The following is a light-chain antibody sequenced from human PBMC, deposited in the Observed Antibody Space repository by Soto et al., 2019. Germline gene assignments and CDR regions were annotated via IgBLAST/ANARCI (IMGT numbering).Light chain of an antibody. Sequence: QSALTQPASVSGSPGQSITISCTGTSSDVGGCKYVSWYQQHPGKAPKLMIYEVSYRPSGVSNRFSGSKSGNTAALTISGLQAEDEADYFCTSYTSNNTLNLLFGEGTKVTVL. V-gene: IGLV2-14*01. CDR3: TSYTSNNTLNLL. CDR1: SSDVGGCKY. J-gene: IGLJ2*01. CDR2: EVS.